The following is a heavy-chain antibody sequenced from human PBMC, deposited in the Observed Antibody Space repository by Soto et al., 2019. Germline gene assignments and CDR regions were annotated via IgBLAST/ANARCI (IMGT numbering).Heavy chain of an antibody. V-gene: IGHV4-31*03. D-gene: IGHD3-22*01. J-gene: IGHJ1*01. CDR1: GATISRGGYF. CDR2: IYYSGSS. Sequence: QVQLQASGPGLVKPSQTLSLTCSVSGATISRGGYFWSWIRQHPGKGLEWIGYIYYSGSSHFNPSLKTRVTMSVDTSKNQFSLNLNSVTAADTAVYYCAGGVDYYDGSAYYVQYWGQGTLVTVSS. CDR3: AGGVDYYDGSAYYVQY.